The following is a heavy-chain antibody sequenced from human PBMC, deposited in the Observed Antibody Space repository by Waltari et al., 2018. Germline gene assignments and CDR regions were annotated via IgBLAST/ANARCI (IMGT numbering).Heavy chain of an antibody. V-gene: IGHV4-59*11. CDR1: GGSIRSHY. CDR2: IYYSGST. CDR3: ARATTVTYFDY. Sequence: QVQLQESGPGLVKPSETLSLTCTVSGGSIRSHYWSWIRQPPGKGLEWIGYIYYSGSTNYNPSLKSRVTISVDTSKNQFSLKLSSVTAADTAVYYCARATTVTYFDYWGQGTLVTVSS. D-gene: IGHD4-17*01. J-gene: IGHJ4*02.